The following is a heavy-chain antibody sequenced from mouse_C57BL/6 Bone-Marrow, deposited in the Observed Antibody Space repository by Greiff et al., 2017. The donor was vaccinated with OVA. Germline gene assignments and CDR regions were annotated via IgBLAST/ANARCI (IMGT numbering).Heavy chain of an antibody. Sequence: VQVVESGAELARPGASVKMSCTASGYTFTSYTMHWVKQRPGQGLEWIGYINPSSGYTKYNQKFKDKATLTTDKSSSTTYMQLSSLTSEDSAVYNCARSPPDTTVAFDYWGQGTPLTVSS. CDR2: INPSSGYT. CDR3: ARSPPDTTVAFDY. D-gene: IGHD1-1*01. CDR1: GYTFTSYT. V-gene: IGHV1-4*01. J-gene: IGHJ2*01.